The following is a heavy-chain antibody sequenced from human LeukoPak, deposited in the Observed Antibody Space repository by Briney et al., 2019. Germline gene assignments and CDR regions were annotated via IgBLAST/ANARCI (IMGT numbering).Heavy chain of an antibody. CDR2: ISYDGSNK. CDR1: GFTFSSYG. V-gene: IGHV3-30*18. D-gene: IGHD2-8*01. CDR3: AKGGPYCTRNDCAQTFDY. Sequence: GRSLRISCAASGFTFSSYGMHWVRQAPGKGLEWVAVISYDGSNKYYADSVKGRFTISRDNSKNTLYLQMNSLRAEDTAVYYCAKGGPYCTRNDCAQTFDYWGQGTLVTVSS. J-gene: IGHJ4*02.